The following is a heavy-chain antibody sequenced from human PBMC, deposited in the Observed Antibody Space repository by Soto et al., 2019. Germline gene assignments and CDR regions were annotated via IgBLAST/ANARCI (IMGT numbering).Heavy chain of an antibody. V-gene: IGHV4-59*01. D-gene: IGHD3-9*01. CDR1: GGSISSYY. J-gene: IGHJ2*01. CDR2: IYYSGST. Sequence: PSETLSLTCTVSGGSISSYYWSWIRQPPGKGLEWIGYIYYSGSTNYNPSLKSRVTISVDTSKNQFSLKLSSVTAADTAVYYCARFPINPSDWYFDLWGRGTLVTVSS. CDR3: ARFPINPSDWYFDL.